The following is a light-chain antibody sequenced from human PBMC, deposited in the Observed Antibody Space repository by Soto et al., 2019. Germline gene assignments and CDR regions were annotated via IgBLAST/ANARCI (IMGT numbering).Light chain of an antibody. Sequence: EIVMTQSPATLSVSPGERATLSCRASQSIGSNLSWYQQKPGQTPRILIYDASTRATGIPARFSGSGSGTEFRLIISSLQSEDVAVYYCQHYKSWPLSFGGGTRVEI. CDR3: QHYKSWPLS. V-gene: IGKV3-15*01. CDR2: DAS. J-gene: IGKJ4*02. CDR1: QSIGSN.